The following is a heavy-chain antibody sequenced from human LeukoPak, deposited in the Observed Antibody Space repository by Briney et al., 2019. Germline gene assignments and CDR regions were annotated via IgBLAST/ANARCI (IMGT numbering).Heavy chain of an antibody. CDR2: ISGSSSYI. J-gene: IGHJ4*02. CDR3: ARDLLGWELHYFDY. V-gene: IGHV3-21*01. CDR1: GFTFSNAW. Sequence: GGSLRLSCAASGFTFSNAWMSWVRQAPGKGLEWVSSISGSSSYIYYADSVKGRFSISRDNAKNSLYLQMNSLRAEDTAVYYCARDLLGWELHYFDYWGQGTLVTVSS. D-gene: IGHD1-26*01.